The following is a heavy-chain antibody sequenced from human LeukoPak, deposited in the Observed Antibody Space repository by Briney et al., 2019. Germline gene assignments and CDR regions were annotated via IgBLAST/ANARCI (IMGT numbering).Heavy chain of an antibody. D-gene: IGHD4-17*01. J-gene: IGHJ6*02. CDR1: GFTFSSYA. V-gene: IGHV3-30-3*01. CDR2: ISYDGSNK. Sequence: GRSLRLSCAASGFTFSSYAMHWVRQAPGKGLEWVAVISYDGSNKYYAGSVKGRFTISRDNSKNTLYLQMNSLRAEDTAVYYCARGGYGDYYYYYGMDVWGQGTTVTVSS. CDR3: ARGGYGDYYYYYGMDV.